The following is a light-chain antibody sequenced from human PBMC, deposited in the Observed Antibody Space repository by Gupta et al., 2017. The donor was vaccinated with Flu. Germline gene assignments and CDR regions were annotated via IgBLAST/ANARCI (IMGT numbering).Light chain of an antibody. CDR2: EDT. Sequence: VSWYQHHPGKAPKLVIYEDTKRPSGISSRFSGSKSHYTASLTISGLQAEDEADYYCCSFAGSSTFVFGGGTKLTVL. V-gene: IGLV2-23*02. J-gene: IGLJ3*02. CDR3: CSFAGSSTFV.